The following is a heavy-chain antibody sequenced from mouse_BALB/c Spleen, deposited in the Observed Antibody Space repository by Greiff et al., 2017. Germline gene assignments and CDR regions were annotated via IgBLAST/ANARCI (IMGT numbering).Heavy chain of an antibody. J-gene: IGHJ3*01. V-gene: IGHV3-8*02. D-gene: IGHD2-14*01. CDR2: ISYSGST. CDR3: AREDYRAGFAY. Sequence: VHVKQSGPSLVKPSQTLSLTCSVTGDSITSGYWNWIRKFPGNKLEYMGYISYSGSTYYNPSLKSRISITRDTSKNQYYLQLNSVTTEDTATYYCAREDYRAGFAYWGQGTLVTVSA. CDR1: GDSITSGY.